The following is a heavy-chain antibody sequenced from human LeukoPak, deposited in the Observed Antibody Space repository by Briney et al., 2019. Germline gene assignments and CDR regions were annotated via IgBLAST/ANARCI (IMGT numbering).Heavy chain of an antibody. CDR3: ARASPYFDY. J-gene: IGHJ4*02. V-gene: IGHV1-18*01. Sequence: ASVKVSCKASGYTFTSYGISWVRQAPGQGLEWMGWISAYNGNTNYAQKFQGRVTITADKSTSTAYMELSSLRSEDTAVYYCARASPYFDYWGQGTLVTVSS. CDR1: GYTFTSYG. CDR2: ISAYNGNT.